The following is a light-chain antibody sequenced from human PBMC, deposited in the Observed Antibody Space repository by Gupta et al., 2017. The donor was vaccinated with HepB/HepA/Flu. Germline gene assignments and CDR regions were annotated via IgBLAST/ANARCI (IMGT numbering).Light chain of an antibody. V-gene: IGKV1-9*01. CDR1: QGIGSY. CDR2: AAS. Sequence: DIQLTQSPSFLSASVGDRVTITRRASQGIGSYLAWYQQRPGKALNLLIYAASTLQSGVPSRFSGSGSGTEFSLSISSLQPEDFATYYCQQVNTYPRTFGQGTKVEIK. J-gene: IGKJ1*01. CDR3: QQVNTYPRT.